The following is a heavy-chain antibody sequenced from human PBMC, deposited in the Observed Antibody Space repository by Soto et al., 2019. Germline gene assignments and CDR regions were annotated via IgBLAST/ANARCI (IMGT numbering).Heavy chain of an antibody. CDR1: GGSISSSSYY. Sequence: NPSETLSLTCTVSGGSISSSSYYRGWIRQPPGKGLEWIGSIYYSGSTYYDPSLKSRVTISVDTSKNQFSLKLSSVTAADTAVYYCARLQRWLVMYWGQGTLVTVSS. D-gene: IGHD6-19*01. CDR3: ARLQRWLVMY. V-gene: IGHV4-39*01. J-gene: IGHJ4*02. CDR2: IYYSGST.